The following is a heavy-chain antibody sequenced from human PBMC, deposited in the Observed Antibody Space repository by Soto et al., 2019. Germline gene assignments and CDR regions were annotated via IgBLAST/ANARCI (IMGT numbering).Heavy chain of an antibody. J-gene: IGHJ4*02. V-gene: IGHV1-69*01. D-gene: IGHD1-26*01. CDR3: ARGQGLYNSGRSQLVS. Sequence: QVQLVQSGAEVKKPGSSVRVSCKASGDSFSKYTVNWVRQAPRQGLEWVGGVIPRFGTTNFAPTLQGRVTIPADQFMNTIYMELSSLRSKDTALYYYARGQGLYNSGRSQLVSWGQGTLVTVSS. CDR2: VIPRFGTT. CDR1: GDSFSKYT.